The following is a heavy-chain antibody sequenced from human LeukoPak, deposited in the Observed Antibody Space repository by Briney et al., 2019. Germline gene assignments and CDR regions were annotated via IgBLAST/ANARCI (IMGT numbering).Heavy chain of an antibody. J-gene: IGHJ4*02. CDR3: AKDNADYFEY. CDR1: GFTFSNYV. Sequence: PGRSLRLSCAASGFTFSNYVMHWVRQAPGKGLEWVAVIWYDGSNKYYADSVKDRFTISRDNSKNTLYLQMNSLRAEDTAIYYCAKDNADYFEYWGQGTLVTVSS. D-gene: IGHD2-8*01. V-gene: IGHV3-33*06. CDR2: IWYDGSNK.